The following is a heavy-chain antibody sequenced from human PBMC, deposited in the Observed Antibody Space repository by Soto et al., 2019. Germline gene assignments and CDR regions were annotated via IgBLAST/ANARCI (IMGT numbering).Heavy chain of an antibody. CDR1: GFTFTSYE. J-gene: IGHJ6*02. Sequence: EVQLVESGGGLAQPGGSLRLSCVASGFTFTSYEMNWVRQAPGKGLEGVSYISSSGNSIYYADSVKGRFTISRDNAKNSLFLQMNSLRVEDTAVYYCAPAPSGLDVWGQGTTVTVSS. CDR3: APAPSGLDV. CDR2: ISSSGNSI. V-gene: IGHV3-48*03. D-gene: IGHD2-2*01.